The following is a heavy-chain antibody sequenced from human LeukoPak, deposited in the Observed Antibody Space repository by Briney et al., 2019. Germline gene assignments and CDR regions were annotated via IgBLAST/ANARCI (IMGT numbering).Heavy chain of an antibody. CDR2: ISSSSSYI. Sequence: GGSLRLSCAASGFTFSSYSMNWVRQAPGKGLEWVSSISSSSSYIYYADSVKGRFTISRDNSKNTLYLQMNSLRPEDTAVYYCARESVVVVPAAILDYWGQGTLVTVSS. CDR1: GFTFSSYS. CDR3: ARESVVVVPAAILDY. D-gene: IGHD2-2*01. J-gene: IGHJ4*02. V-gene: IGHV3-21*01.